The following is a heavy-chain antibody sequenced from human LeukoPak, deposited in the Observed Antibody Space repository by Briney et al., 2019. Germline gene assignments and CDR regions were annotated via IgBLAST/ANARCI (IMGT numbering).Heavy chain of an antibody. V-gene: IGHV3-7*01. CDR3: AREYYSSFDY. D-gene: IGHD2-21*01. CDR1: GFNFGVFW. Sequence: GGSLRLSCAASGFNFGVFWMAWVRQAPGKGLAWVAPMRQDGHYIYYVDSGKGRFSISRDNASKSLFLQMSSLRAEDAAVYYCAREYYSSFDYWGQGALVTGSS. CDR2: MRQDGHYI. J-gene: IGHJ4*02.